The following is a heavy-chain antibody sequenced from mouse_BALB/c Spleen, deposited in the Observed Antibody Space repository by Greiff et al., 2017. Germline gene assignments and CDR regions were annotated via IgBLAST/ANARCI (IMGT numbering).Heavy chain of an antibody. V-gene: IGHV10-3*03. Sequence: DVMLVESGGGLVQPKGSLKLSCAASGFTFNTYAMHWVCQAPGKGLEWVARIRSKSNNYATYYADSVKDRFTISRDDSQSMLYLQMNNLKTEDTAMYYCVRDQGDDYYGAMDYWGQGTSVTVSS. D-gene: IGHD1-1*01. CDR2: IRSKSNNYAT. CDR3: VRDQGDDYYGAMDY. CDR1: GFTFNTYA. J-gene: IGHJ4*01.